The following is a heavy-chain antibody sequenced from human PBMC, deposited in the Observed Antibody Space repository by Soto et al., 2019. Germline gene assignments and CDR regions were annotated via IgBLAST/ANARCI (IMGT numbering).Heavy chain of an antibody. CDR2: INHSGSA. V-gene: IGHV4-34*01. J-gene: IGHJ4*02. CDR3: ARGLISGSHYSGGWYYFDY. Sequence: SETLSLTCAVYGGSFNGYIWSWIRQPPGKGLQWIGQINHSGSANYNPSLRSRVTISVHTSDSQFSLELSSVTAADTAVYYCARGLISGSHYSGGWYYFDYWGQGTVVTVSS. CDR1: GGSFNGYI. D-gene: IGHD1-26*01.